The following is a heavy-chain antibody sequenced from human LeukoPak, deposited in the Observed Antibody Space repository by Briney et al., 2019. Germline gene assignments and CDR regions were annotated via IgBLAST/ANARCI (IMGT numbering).Heavy chain of an antibody. V-gene: IGHV3-11*01. CDR1: GFIFSSYA. CDR2: ISSSGSTI. J-gene: IGHJ4*02. D-gene: IGHD3-22*01. CDR3: ARDLSPRYYYDSSGYVSSAASDY. Sequence: PGGSLRLSCAASGFIFSSYAMSWIRQAPGKGLEWVSYISSSGSTIYYADSVKGRFTISRDNAKNSLYLQMNSLRAEDTAVYYCARDLSPRYYYDSSGYVSSAASDYWGQGTLVTVSS.